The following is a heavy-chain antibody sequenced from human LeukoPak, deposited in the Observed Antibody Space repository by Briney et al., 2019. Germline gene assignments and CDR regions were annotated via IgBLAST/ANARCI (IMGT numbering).Heavy chain of an antibody. CDR2: ILDSSAHT. Sequence: GGSLRLSRAASRFTFSTFGMTWVRQAPGKGLEGVSGILDSSAHTYYADSLKGGLTISRDNSQTTLYLQMKSHSAEDTAGSYCVKGGPRLTPMVVFTEGLDYWGQGTLVTVSS. CDR3: VKGGPRLTPMVVFTEGLDY. D-gene: IGHD3-22*01. V-gene: IGHV3-23*01. J-gene: IGHJ4*02. CDR1: RFTFSTFG.